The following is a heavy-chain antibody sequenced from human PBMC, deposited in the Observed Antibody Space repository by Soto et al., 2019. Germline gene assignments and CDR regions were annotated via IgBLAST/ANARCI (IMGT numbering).Heavy chain of an antibody. CDR1: GYTFTSYG. J-gene: IGHJ5*02. V-gene: IGHV1-18*01. CDR2: ISAYNGNT. CDR3: ARELSGYYGSGSGSFDP. Sequence: QVQLVQSGAEVKKPGASVKVSCKASGYTFTSYGISWVRQAPGQGLEWMGWISAYNGNTNYAQKLQGRVTMTTDTSTSTAYMELRRRRSDDTAVYYCARELSGYYGSGSGSFDPWGQGTLVTVSS. D-gene: IGHD3-10*01.